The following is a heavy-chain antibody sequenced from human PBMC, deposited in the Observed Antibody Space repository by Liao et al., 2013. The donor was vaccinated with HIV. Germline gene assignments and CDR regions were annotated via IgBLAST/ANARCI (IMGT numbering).Heavy chain of an antibody. Sequence: QVQLRESGPGLVKPSQTLSLTCTVSGISISSGDSYWTWIRQPPGKGLEWIGYIYYSGSTYYNPSLKSRVTISMDTSKSQFSLKLSSVTDADTAEYYCARIPSSGDIVVVTGDSIDYMDVWGKGTTVRISS. V-gene: IGHV4-30-4*01. CDR3: ARIPSSGDIVVVTGDSIDYMDV. D-gene: IGHD2-21*02. CDR2: IYYSGST. CDR1: GISISSGDSY. J-gene: IGHJ6*03.